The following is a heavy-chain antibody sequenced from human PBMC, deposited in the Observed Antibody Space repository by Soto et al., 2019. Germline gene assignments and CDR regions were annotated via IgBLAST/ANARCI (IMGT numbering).Heavy chain of an antibody. D-gene: IGHD3-22*01. V-gene: IGHV3-23*01. CDR3: AKGGRGYYYDSSGYPNYYDDGMDV. J-gene: IGHJ6*02. CDR1: GFNFSSYA. CDR2: ISGSGGST. Sequence: EVQLLESGGGLVQPGGSLRLSCAASGFNFSSYAMSWVRQAPGKGLEWVSAISGSGGSTYYADSVKGRFTISRDNSKNTLYLQRNSLRAEGTAVYYCAKGGRGYYYDSSGYPNYYDDGMDVWGQGTTVTVSS.